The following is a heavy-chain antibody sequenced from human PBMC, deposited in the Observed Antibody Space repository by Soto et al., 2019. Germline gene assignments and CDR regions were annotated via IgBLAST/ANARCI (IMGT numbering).Heavy chain of an antibody. J-gene: IGHJ6*02. Sequence: QVQLVQSGAEVKKPGSSVKVSCKAAGGTFSSYAISWVRQAPGQGLEWMGGIIPIFGTANYAQKFQGRVTITADESTSTAYMELSSLRSEDTAVYYCASPTKPLYYYYGMDVWGQGTKVTVSS. CDR1: GGTFSSYA. D-gene: IGHD1-1*01. V-gene: IGHV1-69*12. CDR2: IIPIFGTA. CDR3: ASPTKPLYYYYGMDV.